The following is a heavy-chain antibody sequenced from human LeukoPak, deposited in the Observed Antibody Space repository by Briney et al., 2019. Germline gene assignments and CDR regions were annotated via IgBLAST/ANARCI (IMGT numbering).Heavy chain of an antibody. J-gene: IGHJ5*02. V-gene: IGHV4-31*03. CDR1: GGSISSGNYY. D-gene: IGHD2-2*02. CDR2: IYYSGST. CDR3: AREIRGYCSSTSCYTWFDP. Sequence: PSETLSLTCTVSGGSISSGNYYWSWIRQHPGKGLEWIGYIYYSGSTYYNPSLKSRVTISVDTSKNQFSLKLSSVTAADTAVYYCAREIRGYCSSTSCYTWFDPRGQGTLVTVSS.